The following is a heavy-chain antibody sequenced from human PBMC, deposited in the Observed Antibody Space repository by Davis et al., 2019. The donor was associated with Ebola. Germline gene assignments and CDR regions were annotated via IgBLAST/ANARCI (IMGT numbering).Heavy chain of an antibody. D-gene: IGHD3-22*01. CDR2: IIPIFGTA. V-gene: IGHV1-69*06. CDR1: GYTFTSYG. CDR3: AREDYYDSSGYYIGGGFDY. J-gene: IGHJ4*02. Sequence: SVKVSCKASGYTFTSYGISWVRQAPGQGLEWMGGIIPIFGTANYAQKFQGRVTITADKSTSTAYMELSSLRSEDTAVYYCAREDYYDSSGYYIGGGFDYWGQGTLVTVSS.